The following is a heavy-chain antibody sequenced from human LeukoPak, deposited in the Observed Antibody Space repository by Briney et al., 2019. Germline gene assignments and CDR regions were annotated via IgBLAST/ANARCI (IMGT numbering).Heavy chain of an antibody. D-gene: IGHD3-10*01. Sequence: SGGSLRLSCAASGNYWMHWVRQAPGKGLVWVSHINSDGSWTSYADSVKGRFTISKDNSKNTLYLQMNSLRAEDTAVYYCAKDLEGGSGSSTLDYWGQGTLVTVSS. CDR3: AKDLEGGSGSSTLDY. CDR2: INSDGSWT. CDR1: GNYW. J-gene: IGHJ4*02. V-gene: IGHV3-74*01.